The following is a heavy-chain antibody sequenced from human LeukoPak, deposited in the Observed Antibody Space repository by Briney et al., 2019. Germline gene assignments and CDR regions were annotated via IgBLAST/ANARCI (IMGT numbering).Heavy chain of an antibody. Sequence: ASVKVSCKASGYTFTGYYMHWVRQAPGQGLEWMGWINPNSGGTNYAQKFQGRVTMTRDRSISTAYMELSRLRSDDTAVYYCARNLVMGRGVMILKKPCWFDPWGQGTLVTVSS. CDR3: ARNLVMGRGVMILKKPCWFDP. D-gene: IGHD3-10*01. CDR2: INPNSGGT. CDR1: GYTFTGYY. V-gene: IGHV1-2*02. J-gene: IGHJ5*02.